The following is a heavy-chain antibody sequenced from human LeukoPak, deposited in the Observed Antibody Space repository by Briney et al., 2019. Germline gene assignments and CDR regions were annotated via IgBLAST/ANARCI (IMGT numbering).Heavy chain of an antibody. CDR3: ARGYYDILTGSNWFDP. Sequence: SETLSLTCGVYGGSFSGYYWSWIRQPPGKGLEWIGEINYSGSTNYNPSLKSRVTISVDTSKNQFSLKLSSVTAADTAVYYCARGYYDILTGSNWFDPWGQGTLVTVSS. J-gene: IGHJ5*02. V-gene: IGHV4-34*01. CDR1: GGSFSGYY. CDR2: INYSGST. D-gene: IGHD3-9*01.